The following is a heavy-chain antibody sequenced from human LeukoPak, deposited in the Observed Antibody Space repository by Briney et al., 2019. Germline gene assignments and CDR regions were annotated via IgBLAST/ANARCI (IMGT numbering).Heavy chain of an antibody. CDR2: INPNSGGT. Sequence: SSVKVSCKASGYTFTGYYMHWVRQAPGQGLEWMGRINPNSGGTNYAQKFQGRVTMTRDTSISTAYMELSRLRSDDTAVYYCARDRTGCYSPLDYWGQGTLVTVSS. J-gene: IGHJ4*02. CDR3: ARDRTGCYSPLDY. V-gene: IGHV1-2*06. CDR1: GYTFTGYY. D-gene: IGHD6-19*01.